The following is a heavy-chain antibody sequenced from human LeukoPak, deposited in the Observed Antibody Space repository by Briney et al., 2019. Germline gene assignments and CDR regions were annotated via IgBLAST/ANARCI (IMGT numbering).Heavy chain of an antibody. CDR3: ASSTSSYDSSGYHY. Sequence: GGSLRLSCAASGFTFSSYSMNWVRQAPGKGLEWVSSISSSSSYIYYADSVKGRFTISRDNAKNSLYPQMNSLRAEDTAVYYCASSTSSYDSSGYHYWGQGTLVTVSS. V-gene: IGHV3-21*01. CDR2: ISSSSSYI. J-gene: IGHJ4*02. CDR1: GFTFSSYS. D-gene: IGHD3-22*01.